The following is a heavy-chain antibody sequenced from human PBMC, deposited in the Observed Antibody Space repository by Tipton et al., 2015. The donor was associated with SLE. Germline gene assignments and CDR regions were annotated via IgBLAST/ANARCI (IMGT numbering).Heavy chain of an antibody. Sequence: SLRLSCAASGLTFSSYDMHWVRQSPGKGLEWVAIIWYDGSNKDYRDSVKGRFTISRDNSKNTVHLQMNSVRDEDAAVFYCANIVGATEYFDNWGQGTLVTVSS. J-gene: IGHJ4*02. CDR1: GLTFSSYD. CDR3: ANIVGATEYFDN. V-gene: IGHV3-33*08. CDR2: IWYDGSNK. D-gene: IGHD1-26*01.